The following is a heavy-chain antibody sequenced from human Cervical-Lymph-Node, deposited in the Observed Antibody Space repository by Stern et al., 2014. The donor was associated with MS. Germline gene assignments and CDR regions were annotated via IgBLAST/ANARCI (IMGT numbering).Heavy chain of an antibody. D-gene: IGHD6-13*01. V-gene: IGHV2-5*02. CDR1: GFSFSTSGVG. Sequence: QVTLKESGPTLVKPTQTLTLTCTFSGFSFSTSGVGVGWIRQPPGQALEWLGLIYWDDDKRYSPSLKSRLTIAKDPSKNQVVLTMTNMDPADTATYYCAHRRAGGTFDSWGQGTLVIVSS. CDR2: IYWDDDK. CDR3: AHRRAGGTFDS. J-gene: IGHJ4*02.